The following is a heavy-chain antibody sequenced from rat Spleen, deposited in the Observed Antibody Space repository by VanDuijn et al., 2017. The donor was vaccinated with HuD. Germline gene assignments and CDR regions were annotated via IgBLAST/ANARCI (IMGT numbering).Heavy chain of an antibody. CDR3: ARSRYFDF. CDR1: GYSITNNY. Sequence: EVQLQESGPGLVKPSQSLSLTCSVTGYSITNNYWVWIRKFPGNKMEWMGYISYSGSTSYNPSLKSRISIARDTSKNQFFLQLNSVTTEDTATYYCARSRYFDFWGPGTMVTVSS. J-gene: IGHJ1*01. CDR2: ISYSGST. V-gene: IGHV3-1*01.